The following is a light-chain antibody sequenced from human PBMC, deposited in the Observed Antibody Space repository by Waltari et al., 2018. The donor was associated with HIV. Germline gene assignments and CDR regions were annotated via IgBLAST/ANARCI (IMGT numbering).Light chain of an antibody. V-gene: IGKV1-39*01. J-gene: IGKJ2*01. CDR2: GAS. CDR3: QQSYSIPYT. CDR1: QTISSY. Sequence: DIQMTKSPSSLSASVGDRVTITCRASQTISSYLNWYQQKPGKAPKLLIYGASSSQSGVPSRISGSGSGTDFTLTISSLQPEDFATYYCQQSYSIPYTFGQGTKLEIK.